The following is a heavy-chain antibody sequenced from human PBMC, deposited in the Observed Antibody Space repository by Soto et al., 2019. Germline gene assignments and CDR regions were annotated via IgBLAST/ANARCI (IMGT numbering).Heavy chain of an antibody. V-gene: IGHV1-69*01. CDR3: ARARAITIFGVVILSYFDY. CDR1: GGTFSSYA. Sequence: QVQLVQSGAEVKKPGSSVKVSCKASGGTFSSYAISWVRQAPGQGLEWMGGIIPIFGTASYAQKFQGRVTITADESRSTAYTELSSLRSEDTAVYYCARARAITIFGVVILSYFDYRGQGTLVTVSS. J-gene: IGHJ4*02. D-gene: IGHD3-3*01. CDR2: IIPIFGTA.